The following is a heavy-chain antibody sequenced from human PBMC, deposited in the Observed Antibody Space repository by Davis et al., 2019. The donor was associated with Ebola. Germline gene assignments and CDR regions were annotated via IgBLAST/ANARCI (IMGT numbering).Heavy chain of an antibody. CDR2: IIPIFGTA. CDR1: GGTFSSYA. D-gene: IGHD6-13*01. J-gene: IGHJ4*02. CDR3: ASLIAAAGTGSDY. V-gene: IGHV1-69*13. Sequence: SVKVSCKASGGTFSSYAISWVRQAPGQGLEWMGGIIPIFGTANYAQKFQGRVTITADESTSTAYMELSSLRSEDTAVYYCASLIAAAGTGSDYWGQGTLVTVSS.